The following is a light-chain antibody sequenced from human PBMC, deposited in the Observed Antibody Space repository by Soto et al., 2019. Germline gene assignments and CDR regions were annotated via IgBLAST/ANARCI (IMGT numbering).Light chain of an antibody. Sequence: QSVLTQPRSVSGSPGQSVTISCTGSSSDVGAYNYVSWYQQHPGKAPKLIIYAVTERPSGVPDRFSGSKSGNTASLTVSGLQTEDEADYYCSSHAGNNNYVFGTGTKLTVL. V-gene: IGLV2-8*01. CDR2: AVT. J-gene: IGLJ1*01. CDR1: SSDVGAYNY. CDR3: SSHAGNNNYV.